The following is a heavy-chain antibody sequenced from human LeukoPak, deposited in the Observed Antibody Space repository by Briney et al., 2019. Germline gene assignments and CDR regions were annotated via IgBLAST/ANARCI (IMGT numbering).Heavy chain of an antibody. D-gene: IGHD2-2*01. J-gene: IGHJ4*02. CDR1: GFTFSNYW. CDR3: ARDCSSTGCYYMLNS. Sequence: GGSLRLSCAASGFTFSNYWMHWVRQAPGKGLVWVSRITSDGRSTSYVDSVEGRFTISRDNTNNMLFLQMNSLRADDTAVYYCARDCSSTGCYYMLNSWGQGILVTVSS. V-gene: IGHV3-74*01. CDR2: ITSDGRST.